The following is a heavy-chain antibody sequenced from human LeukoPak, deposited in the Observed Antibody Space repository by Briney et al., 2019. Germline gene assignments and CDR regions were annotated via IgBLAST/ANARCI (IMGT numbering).Heavy chain of an antibody. J-gene: IGHJ4*02. CDR1: GFTFSSYA. CDR3: ASLYINYDFWSGYVDY. V-gene: IGHV3-30*04. D-gene: IGHD3-3*01. Sequence: GGSLRLSCAASGFTFSSYAMHWVRQAPGKGLEGVAVISYDGSNKYYADSVKGRFTISRDNSKNTLYLQMNSLRAEDTAVYYCASLYINYDFWSGYVDYWGQGTLVTVSS. CDR2: ISYDGSNK.